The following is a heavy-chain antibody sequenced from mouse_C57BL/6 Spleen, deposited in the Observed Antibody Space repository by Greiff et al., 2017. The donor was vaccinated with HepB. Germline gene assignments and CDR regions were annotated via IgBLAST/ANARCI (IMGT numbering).Heavy chain of an antibody. CDR3: ARNWDDYYYAMDY. Sequence: EVKLMESGGGLVKPGGSLKLSCAASGFTFSDYGMHWVRQAPEKGLEWVAYISSGSSTIYYADTVKGRFTISRDNAKNTLFLQMTSLRSEDTAMYYCARNWDDYYYAMDYWGQGTSVTVSS. CDR1: GFTFSDYG. D-gene: IGHD4-1*01. CDR2: ISSGSSTI. J-gene: IGHJ4*01. V-gene: IGHV5-17*01.